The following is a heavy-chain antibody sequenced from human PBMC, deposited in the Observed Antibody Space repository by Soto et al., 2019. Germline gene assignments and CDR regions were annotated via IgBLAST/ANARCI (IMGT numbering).Heavy chain of an antibody. Sequence: GASVKVSCKASGYTFTSYAMHWVRQAPGQRLEWMGWINAGNGNTKYSQKFQGRVTITRDTSASTAYMELSSLRSEDTAVYYCARDARGIAAAVYYYMDVWGKGTTVTVSS. CDR1: GYTFTSYA. J-gene: IGHJ6*03. CDR2: INAGNGNT. V-gene: IGHV1-3*01. D-gene: IGHD6-13*01. CDR3: ARDARGIAAAVYYYMDV.